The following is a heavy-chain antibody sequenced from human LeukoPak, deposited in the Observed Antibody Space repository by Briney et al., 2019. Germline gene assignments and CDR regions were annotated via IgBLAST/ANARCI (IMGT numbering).Heavy chain of an antibody. CDR2: ISGSGGST. D-gene: IGHD3-22*01. J-gene: IGHJ4*02. Sequence: PGGSLRLSCAASGFTFSSYAMSWVRQAPGKGLEWVSAISGSGGSTYYADSVKGRFTISRDNAKNSLYLQMNSLRAEDTAVYYCARVGGDYYYDSLDYWGQGTLVTVSS. CDR1: GFTFSSYA. V-gene: IGHV3-23*01. CDR3: ARVGGDYYYDSLDY.